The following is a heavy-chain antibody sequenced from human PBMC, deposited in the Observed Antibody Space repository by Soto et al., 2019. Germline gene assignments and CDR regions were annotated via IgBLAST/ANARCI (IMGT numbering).Heavy chain of an antibody. CDR1: GFTFSSYS. Sequence: QPGGSLRLSCAASGFTFSSYSMNWVRQAPGKGLEWVSYISSSSSTIYYADSVKGRFTISRDNAKNSLYLQMNSLRDEDTAVYYCARDNYDFWSGYSYYYYYGMDVWGQGTTVTVSS. J-gene: IGHJ6*02. CDR2: ISSSSSTI. D-gene: IGHD3-3*01. CDR3: ARDNYDFWSGYSYYYYYGMDV. V-gene: IGHV3-48*02.